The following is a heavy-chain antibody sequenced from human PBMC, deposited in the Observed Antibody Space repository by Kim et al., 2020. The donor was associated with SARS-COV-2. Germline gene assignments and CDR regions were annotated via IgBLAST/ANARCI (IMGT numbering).Heavy chain of an antibody. V-gene: IGHV3-21*01. Sequence: GGSLRLSCAASGFTFSSYSMNWVRQAPGKGLEWVSSISSSSSYIYYADSVKGRFTISRDNAKNSLYLQMNSLRAEDTAVYYCARLPDYYDSSGYHDAFDIWGQGTMVTVSS. CDR2: ISSSSSYI. CDR1: GFTFSSYS. CDR3: ARLPDYYDSSGYHDAFDI. D-gene: IGHD3-22*01. J-gene: IGHJ3*02.